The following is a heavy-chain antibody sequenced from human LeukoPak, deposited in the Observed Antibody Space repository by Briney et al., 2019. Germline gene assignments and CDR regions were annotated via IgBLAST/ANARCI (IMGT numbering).Heavy chain of an antibody. CDR2: ISGPAGGT. CDR1: GFTFSSYG. J-gene: IGHJ4*02. Sequence: GGTLRLSCAASGFTFSSYGMSWVRQAPGKGLEWVSTISGPAGGTYYADSVKGRFTISRDNSKNTLYLQMNSLRAEDTAVYYCAKDNGQLWLFDQFDYWGQGTLVTVSS. D-gene: IGHD5-18*01. CDR3: AKDNGQLWLFDQFDY. V-gene: IGHV3-23*01.